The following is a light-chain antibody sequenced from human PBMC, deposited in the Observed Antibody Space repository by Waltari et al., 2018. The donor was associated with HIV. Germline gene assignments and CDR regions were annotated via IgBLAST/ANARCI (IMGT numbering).Light chain of an antibody. CDR1: SSDVGGYNY. CDR2: EVS. V-gene: IGLV2-8*01. CDR3: SSYAGSNAVV. J-gene: IGLJ2*01. Sequence: TGTSSDVGGYNYVSWYQQHPGKAPKLMIYEVSKRPSGVPDRFSGSKSGNTASLTVSGLQAEDEADYYCSSYAGSNAVVFGGGTKLTVL.